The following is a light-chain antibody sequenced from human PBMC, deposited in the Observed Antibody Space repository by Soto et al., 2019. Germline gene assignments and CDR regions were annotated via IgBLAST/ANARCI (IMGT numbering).Light chain of an antibody. Sequence: DIQMTQSPSSLAASVGDRVTITCQASHDISNNLNWYQHKPGQAPKLLIYAASSLEAGVPSRFSGSGSGTDFTFTIIRLQPEDVATYYCQQYDNPLFTFGPGTKVNIK. CDR1: HDISNN. CDR3: QQYDNPLFT. V-gene: IGKV1-33*01. J-gene: IGKJ3*01. CDR2: AAS.